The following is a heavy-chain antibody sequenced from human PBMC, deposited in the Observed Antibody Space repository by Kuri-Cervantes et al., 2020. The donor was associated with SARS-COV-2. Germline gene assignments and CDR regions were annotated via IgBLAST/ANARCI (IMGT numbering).Heavy chain of an antibody. CDR1: GGSISLTSYH. Sequence: SETLSLTCTVSGGSISLTSYHWGRIGQSPGKELEWIGSIYYNGTTYYNPSLQSRVPMSVDMSKNQFSLQLNSVTAADSGVYFCARPRGRLRFSEWSTEYFSSWGQGTLVTVSS. CDR3: ARPRGRLRFSEWSTEYFSS. V-gene: IGHV4-39*01. CDR2: IYYNGTT. D-gene: IGHD3-3*01. J-gene: IGHJ5*02.